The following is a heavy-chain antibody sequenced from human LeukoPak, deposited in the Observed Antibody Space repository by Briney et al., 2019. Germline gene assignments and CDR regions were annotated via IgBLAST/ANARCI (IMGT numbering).Heavy chain of an antibody. CDR3: ARVSDVFLVYTLDY. V-gene: IGHV4-34*01. J-gene: IGHJ4*02. CDR2: INHSGST. Sequence: SETLSLTCAVYGGSFSGYYWSWIRQPPGKGLEWIGEINHSGSTNYNPSLKSRVTISVDTSKNQFSLKLSSVTAADTAVYYCARVSDVFLVYTLDYWGQGTLVTVSS. D-gene: IGHD2-8*01. CDR1: GGSFSGYY.